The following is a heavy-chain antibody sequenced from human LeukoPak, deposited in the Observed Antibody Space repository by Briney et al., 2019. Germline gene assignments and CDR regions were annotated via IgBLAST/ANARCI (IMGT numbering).Heavy chain of an antibody. Sequence: GGSLRLSCAASGFTSSSYAMHWVRQAPGKGLEWVAVISYDGSNKYYADSVKGRFTISRDNSKNTLYLQMNSLRAEDTAVYYCARVRGGDCYWGQGTLVTVSS. V-gene: IGHV3-30*04. CDR2: ISYDGSNK. CDR3: ARVRGGDCY. D-gene: IGHD2-21*02. CDR1: GFTSSSYA. J-gene: IGHJ4*02.